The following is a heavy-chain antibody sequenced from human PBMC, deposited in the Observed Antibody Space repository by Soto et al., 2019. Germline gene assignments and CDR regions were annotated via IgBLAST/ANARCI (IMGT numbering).Heavy chain of an antibody. CDR1: GGTFSSYA. V-gene: IGHV1-69*04. Sequence: SVKVSCKASGGTFSSYAISWVRQAPGQGLEWMGRIIPILGIANYAQKFQGRVTITADKSTSTAYMELSSLRSEDTAVYYCARDFLVEGSEIDKQSRRYYYYYGMDVWGQGTTVTVSS. J-gene: IGHJ6*02. D-gene: IGHD2-15*01. CDR2: IIPILGIA. CDR3: ARDFLVEGSEIDKQSRRYYYYYGMDV.